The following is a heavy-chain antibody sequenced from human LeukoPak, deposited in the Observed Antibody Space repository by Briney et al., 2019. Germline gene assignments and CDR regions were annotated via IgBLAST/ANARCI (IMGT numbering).Heavy chain of an antibody. CDR3: ATGYGS. Sequence: ASVKVSCKASGYTFTSYGISWVRQAPGQGLEWMGWISAYNGNTNYAQKLQGRVTITADESTSTAYMELSSLRSEDTAVYYCATGYGSWGQGTLVTVSS. CDR2: ISAYNGNT. J-gene: IGHJ4*02. V-gene: IGHV1-18*01. D-gene: IGHD3-10*01. CDR1: GYTFTSYG.